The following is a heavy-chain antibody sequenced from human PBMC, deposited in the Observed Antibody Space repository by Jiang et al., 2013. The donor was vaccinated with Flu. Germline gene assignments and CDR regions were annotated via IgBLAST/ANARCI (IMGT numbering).Heavy chain of an antibody. CDR3: ARDLGYCSGGSCYPLPGFDY. CDR1: GFTFSSYA. CDR2: ISSSSSYI. Sequence: LESGGGLVQPGGSLRLSCAASGFTFSSYAMSWVRQAPGKGLEWVSSISSSSSYIYYADSVKGRFTISRDNAKNSLYLQMNSLRAEDTAVYYCARDLGYCSGGSCYPLPGFDYWGQGTLVTVSS. J-gene: IGHJ4*02. V-gene: IGHV3-21*01. D-gene: IGHD2-15*01.